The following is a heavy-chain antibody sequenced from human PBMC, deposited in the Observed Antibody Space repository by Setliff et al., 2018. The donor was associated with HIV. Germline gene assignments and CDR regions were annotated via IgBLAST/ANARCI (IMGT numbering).Heavy chain of an antibody. CDR2: FEPEYAET. Sequence: VKVSCKISGYSLTELSRHWVRQAPGKGLEWMGGFEPEYAETLYAQKFKGRVNMTVDTTTDTAYMELSGLRPDDTAVYYCAAGFGAVTDYAMDVWGQGTTVTVSS. CDR1: GYSLTELS. D-gene: IGHD3-10*01. CDR3: AAGFGAVTDYAMDV. J-gene: IGHJ6*02. V-gene: IGHV1-24*01.